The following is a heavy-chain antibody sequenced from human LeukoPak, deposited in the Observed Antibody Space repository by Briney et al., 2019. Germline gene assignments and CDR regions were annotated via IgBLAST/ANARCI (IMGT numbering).Heavy chain of an antibody. D-gene: IGHD3-10*01. Sequence: GGSLRLSCAASGFTFSSYWMSWVRQAPGKGLEWVANIKQDGSEKYYVDSVKGRFTIARDNAKNSLYLQMNSLRAEDTAVYYCARDPSDSYYYGSGSLDYWGQGTLVTVSS. CDR3: ARDPSDSYYYGSGSLDY. J-gene: IGHJ4*02. V-gene: IGHV3-7*01. CDR1: GFTFSSYW. CDR2: IKQDGSEK.